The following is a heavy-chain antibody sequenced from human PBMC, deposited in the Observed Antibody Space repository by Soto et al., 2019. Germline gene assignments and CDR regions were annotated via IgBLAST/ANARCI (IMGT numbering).Heavy chain of an antibody. Sequence: QVQLVQSGAEVKKPGASVKVSCKASGYTFTSYGISWVRQAPGQGLEWMGWISVYNGNTNYAQKLQGRVTMTTDTSTSTAYMELRSLRSDDTAVYYCARESGDYDSSGYYIYFDYWGQGTLVTVSS. J-gene: IGHJ4*02. D-gene: IGHD3-22*01. V-gene: IGHV1-18*04. CDR2: ISVYNGNT. CDR1: GYTFTSYG. CDR3: ARESGDYDSSGYYIYFDY.